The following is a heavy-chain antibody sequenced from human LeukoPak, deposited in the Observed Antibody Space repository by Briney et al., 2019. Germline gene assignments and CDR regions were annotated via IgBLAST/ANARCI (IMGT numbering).Heavy chain of an antibody. D-gene: IGHD4-17*01. V-gene: IGHV4-31*03. CDR2: IYYSGSA. Sequence: SETLSLTCTVSGVSISSAGYYWNWIRQHPGKGLEWIGRIYYSGSASYNPSLKSRITVSVDTSKNQFSLKVRSVTAADTAVYYCARDRGDYVPNAFDIWGQGTMVTVSS. CDR3: ARDRGDYVPNAFDI. CDR1: GVSISSAGYY. J-gene: IGHJ3*02.